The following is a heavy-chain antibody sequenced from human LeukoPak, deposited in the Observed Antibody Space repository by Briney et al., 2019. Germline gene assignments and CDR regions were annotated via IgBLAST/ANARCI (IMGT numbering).Heavy chain of an antibody. Sequence: GGSLRLSCAASGFTFSSYAMHWVRQAPGKGLEWVSGISWNSGSIGYADSVKGRFTISRDNAKNSLYLQMNSLRAEDTALYYCAKDIGGYSSGYLSWGQGTLVTVSS. V-gene: IGHV3-9*01. J-gene: IGHJ4*02. CDR3: AKDIGGYSSGYLS. D-gene: IGHD3-22*01. CDR2: ISWNSGSI. CDR1: GFTFSSYA.